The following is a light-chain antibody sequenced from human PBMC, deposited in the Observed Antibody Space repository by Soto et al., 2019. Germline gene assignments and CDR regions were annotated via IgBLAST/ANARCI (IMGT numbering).Light chain of an antibody. J-gene: IGLJ1*01. CDR1: SSDVGGYNF. Sequence: QSALTQPASVSGSPGQSITISCTGTSSDVGGYNFVPWYQQHPGKAPKLLIYDVNNRPSGVSDRFSGSKSGNTASLTISWLQAEDEADYYCSSYTSSSTDVFGTGTKLTVL. V-gene: IGLV2-14*03. CDR2: DVN. CDR3: SSYTSSSTDV.